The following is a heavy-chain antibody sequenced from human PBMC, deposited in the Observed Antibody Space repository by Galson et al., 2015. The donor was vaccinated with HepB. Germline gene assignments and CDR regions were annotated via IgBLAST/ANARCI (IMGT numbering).Heavy chain of an antibody. D-gene: IGHD2-15*01. CDR2: IYYSGST. CDR3: ARTTGILFPFDY. V-gene: IGHV4-30-4*01. J-gene: IGHJ4*02. CDR1: GGSISSGDYY. Sequence: TLSLTCTVSGGSISSGDYYWSWIRQPPGKGLEWIGYIYYSGSTYYNPSLKSRVTISVDTSKNQFSLKLSSVTAADTAVYYCARTTGILFPFDYWGQGTLVTVSS.